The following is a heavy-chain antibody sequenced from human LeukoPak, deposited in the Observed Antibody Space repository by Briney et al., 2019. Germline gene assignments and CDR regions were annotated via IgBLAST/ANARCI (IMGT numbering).Heavy chain of an antibody. CDR3: AKAGLIVVAQPYYFDY. V-gene: IGHV3-9*01. CDR2: ISWNSGSI. J-gene: IGHJ4*02. Sequence: GGSLRLSCAASGFIFDDYAMHWVRQAPGKGLEWVSGISWNSGSIVYADSVKGRFTISRDNAKNSLYLQMNSLRAEDTAVYYCAKAGLIVVAQPYYFDYWGQGTLVTISS. CDR1: GFIFDDYA. D-gene: IGHD3-22*01.